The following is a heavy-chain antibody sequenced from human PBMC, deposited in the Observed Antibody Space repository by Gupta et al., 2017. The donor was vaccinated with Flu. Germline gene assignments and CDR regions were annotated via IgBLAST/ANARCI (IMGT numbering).Heavy chain of an antibody. CDR1: GGSISSFY. D-gene: IGHD1-26*01. CDR3: ARDRGSFLNYFYYYGMDV. V-gene: IGHV4-59*01. Sequence: QVQLQVSGPGLVKPSETLSLTCNVSGGSISSFYWSWIRQPPGKGLEWIGFIYYSGGTYYNPSLKSRVTMSIDTSKNQFSLKLSYVTAADTAVYYCARDRGSFLNYFYYYGMDVWGQGTKGTVS. J-gene: IGHJ6*02. CDR2: IYYSGGT.